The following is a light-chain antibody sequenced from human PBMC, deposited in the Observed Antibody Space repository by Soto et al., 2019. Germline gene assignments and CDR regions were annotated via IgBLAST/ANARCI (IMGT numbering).Light chain of an antibody. CDR3: HQRQSWPRT. CDR2: DAS. J-gene: IGKJ1*01. CDR1: QSVSSN. Sequence: EIVLTQSPDTLSLSPGERATLSCRASQSVSSNLAWYQQKPGQAPRLLIYDASNRAAGIPARFSASGSGTDFTLTISDVQPEDFALYYCHQRQSWPRTFGQGTKVDIK. V-gene: IGKV3-11*01.